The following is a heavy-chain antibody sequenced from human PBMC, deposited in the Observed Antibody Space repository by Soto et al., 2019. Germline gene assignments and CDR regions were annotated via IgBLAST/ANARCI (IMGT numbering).Heavy chain of an antibody. CDR2: ISSSSSYI. J-gene: IGHJ6*03. V-gene: IGHV3-21*01. CDR1: GFTFSSYS. Sequence: EVQLVESGGGLVKPGGSLRLSCAASGFTFSSYSMNWVRQAPGKGLEWVSSISSSSSYIYYADSVKGRFTISRDNAKNSLYQQMNSLRAEHTAVYYCARDEVRHQYYYYYYYMDVWGKGTTVTVSS. D-gene: IGHD2-21*01. CDR3: ARDEVRHQYYYYYYYMDV.